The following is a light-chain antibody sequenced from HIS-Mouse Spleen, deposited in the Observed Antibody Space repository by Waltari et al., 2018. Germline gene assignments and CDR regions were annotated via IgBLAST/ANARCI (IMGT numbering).Light chain of an antibody. CDR2: DAS. J-gene: IGKJ3*01. CDR3: QQYDNLPPFT. Sequence: DIQMTQSPSSLSASVGARVTIPCQASQDISNYLNWYQQKPWKAPKLLIYDASNLETGVPSRFSGSGSGTDFTFTISSLQPEDIATYYCQQYDNLPPFTFGPGTKVDIK. V-gene: IGKV1-33*01. CDR1: QDISNY.